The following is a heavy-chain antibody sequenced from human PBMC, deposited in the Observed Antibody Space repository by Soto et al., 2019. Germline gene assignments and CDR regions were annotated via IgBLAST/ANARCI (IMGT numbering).Heavy chain of an antibody. CDR2: IYYSGST. V-gene: IGHV4-39*07. CDR3: ARSRSFDYGSGSYYYFDY. D-gene: IGHD3-10*01. Sequence: SETLSLTCTVSGGSISSSSYYWGWIRQPPGKGLEWIGSIYYSGSTYYNPSLKSRVTISVDTSKNQFSLKLSSVTAADTAVYYCARSRSFDYGSGSYYYFDYWGQGTLVTVSS. J-gene: IGHJ4*02. CDR1: GGSISSSSYY.